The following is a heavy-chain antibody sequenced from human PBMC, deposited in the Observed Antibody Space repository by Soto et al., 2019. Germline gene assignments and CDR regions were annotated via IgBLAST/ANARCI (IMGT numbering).Heavy chain of an antibody. CDR2: ISAYNGNT. D-gene: IGHD2-21*02. CDR3: ARDLAKYCGGDCYSGPFDY. J-gene: IGHJ4*02. Sequence: ASVKVSCKASGYTFTSYGISWVRQAPGQGLEWMGWISAYNGNTNYAQKLQGRVTMTTDTSTSTAYMELRSLRSDDTAVYYCARDLAKYCGGDCYSGPFDYWGQGTLVTVSS. CDR1: GYTFTSYG. V-gene: IGHV1-18*01.